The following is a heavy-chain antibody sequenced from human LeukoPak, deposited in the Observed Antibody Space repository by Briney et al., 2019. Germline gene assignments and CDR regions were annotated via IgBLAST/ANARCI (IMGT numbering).Heavy chain of an antibody. CDR1: GGSISSYY. V-gene: IGHV4-59*01. CDR2: IYCSGST. CDR3: ARVRRQLGLLLDY. D-gene: IGHD6-6*01. Sequence: SETLSLTCTVSGGSISSYYWSWIRQPPGKGLEWIGYIYCSGSTNYNPSLKSRVTISVDTSKNQFSLKLSSVTAADTAVYYCARVRRQLGLLLDYWGQGTLVTVSS. J-gene: IGHJ4*02.